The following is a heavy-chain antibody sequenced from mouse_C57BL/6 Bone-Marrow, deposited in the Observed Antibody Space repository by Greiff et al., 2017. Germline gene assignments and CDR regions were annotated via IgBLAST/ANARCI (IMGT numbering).Heavy chain of an antibody. J-gene: IGHJ2*01. CDR1: GYTFTSYW. CDR3: ARSGPLGRSFDY. V-gene: IGHV1-55*01. Sequence: QVQLQQPGAELVKPGASVKMSCKASGYTFTSYWLTWVKQRPGQGLEWIGDIYPTSGRTNYNEKFKSKAILTVDTSSNTAYMQLSSLTSEDSADFDCARSGPLGRSFDYWGQGTTLTVSS. D-gene: IGHD4-1*01. CDR2: IYPTSGRT.